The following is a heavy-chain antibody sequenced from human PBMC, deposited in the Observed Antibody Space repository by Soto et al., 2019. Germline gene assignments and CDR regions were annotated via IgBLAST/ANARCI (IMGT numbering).Heavy chain of an antibody. D-gene: IGHD6-19*01. CDR1: GGSISSSSYY. CDR3: ARRSNSGWYFDY. CDR2: IYYSGST. J-gene: IGHJ4*02. V-gene: IGHV4-39*01. Sequence: SETLSLTCTVFGGSISSSSYYWGWIRQPPGKGLEWIGIIYYSGSTYYNPSLKSRVTISVDTSKNQFSMKLSSVTAADTALYYCARRSNSGWYFDYWGQGTLVTVSS.